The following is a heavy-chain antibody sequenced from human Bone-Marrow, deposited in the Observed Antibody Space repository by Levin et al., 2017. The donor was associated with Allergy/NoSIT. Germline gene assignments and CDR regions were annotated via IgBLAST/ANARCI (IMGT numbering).Heavy chain of an antibody. CDR3: AKIMDFWIGDWGFDP. D-gene: IGHD3-3*01. V-gene: IGHV4-59*11. CDR1: GDSISGHY. Sequence: NSSETLSLTCTVSGDSISGHYWSWIRQSPGKGLEWIGYIYHSGNTQYNPSLRGRVTTSVDTSKNQFSLNLNSVTAADTAVYFCAKIMDFWIGDWGFDPWGQGTLVIVSS. J-gene: IGHJ5*02. CDR2: IYHSGNT.